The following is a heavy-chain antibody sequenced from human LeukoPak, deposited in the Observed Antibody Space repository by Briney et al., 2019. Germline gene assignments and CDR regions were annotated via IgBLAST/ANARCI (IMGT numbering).Heavy chain of an antibody. CDR1: GFTFSNYA. CDR2: ISGSGGST. CDR3: AKADSCGSGSYYIPFDK. V-gene: IGHV3-23*01. Sequence: GGSLRLSCAASGFTFSNYAMSWVRQAPGKGLEWVSAISGSGGSTHYADSVKGRFTISRDNSKNTLYLQMNSLRAEDTAVYYCAKADSCGSGSYYIPFDKWGQGTLVTVSS. D-gene: IGHD3-10*01. J-gene: IGHJ4*02.